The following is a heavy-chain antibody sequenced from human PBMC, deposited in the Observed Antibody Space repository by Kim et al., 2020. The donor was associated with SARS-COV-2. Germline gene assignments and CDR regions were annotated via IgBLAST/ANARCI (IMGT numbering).Heavy chain of an antibody. V-gene: IGHV3-21*01. J-gene: IGHJ3*02. CDR3: ARGELITKDAFDI. CDR2: ISSSSSYI. CDR1: GFTFSSYS. Sequence: GGSLRLSCAASGFTFSSYSMNWVRQAPGKGLEWVSSISSSSSYIYYADSVKGRFTISRDNAKNSLYLQMNSLRAEDTAVYYCARGELITKDAFDIWGQGTMVTVSS. D-gene: IGHD3-22*01.